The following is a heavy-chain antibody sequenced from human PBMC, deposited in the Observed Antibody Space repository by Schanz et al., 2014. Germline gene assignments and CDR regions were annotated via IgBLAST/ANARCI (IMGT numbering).Heavy chain of an antibody. CDR1: GFTFTSYS. D-gene: IGHD3-3*01. J-gene: IGHJ4*02. CDR3: ARDKGGYYPFDY. Sequence: QVQLVQSGGGVVQPGGSLRLSCAASGFTFTSYSMHWVRQAPGRGLEWVAFIRYDGSSKYYADSVRGRFTISRDNAKNSLYLQMTSLTADDTAVYYCARDKGGYYPFDYWGRGTLVTVSS. CDR2: IRYDGSSK. V-gene: IGHV3-30*02.